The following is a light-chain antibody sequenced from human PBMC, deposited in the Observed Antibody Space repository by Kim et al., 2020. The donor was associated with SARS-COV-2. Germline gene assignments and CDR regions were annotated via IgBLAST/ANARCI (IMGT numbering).Light chain of an antibody. Sequence: VTPKEKVTITCRARQNIDNSIHWIPQKPNRSPKLLNEYASQSFSRVPSRLSGSGSGADFTHTINVLEAEDAAAYYCHQSSKFPLTFGGGTKVDIK. CDR2: YAS. CDR1: QNIDNS. J-gene: IGKJ4*01. CDR3: HQSSKFPLT. V-gene: IGKV6-21*01.